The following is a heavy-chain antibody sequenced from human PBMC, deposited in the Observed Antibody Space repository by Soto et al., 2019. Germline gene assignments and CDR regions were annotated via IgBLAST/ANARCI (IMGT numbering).Heavy chain of an antibody. V-gene: IGHV4-31*03. D-gene: IGHD1-26*01. J-gene: IGHJ2*01. CDR2: IYYSGST. Sequence: QVQLQESGPGLVKPSQTLSLTCTVSGGSISSGGYYWSWIRQHPGKGLEWIGYIYYSGSTYYNPSLKSRVTISVDTSKNQFSLKLSSVTASDTAGYYCASGSYQSYWYFELWGRGTLVTVSS. CDR1: GGSISSGGYY. CDR3: ASGSYQSYWYFEL.